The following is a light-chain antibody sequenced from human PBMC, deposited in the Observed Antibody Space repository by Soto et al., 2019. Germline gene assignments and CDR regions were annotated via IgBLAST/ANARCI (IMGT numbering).Light chain of an antibody. CDR2: AAS. J-gene: IGKJ2*01. V-gene: IGKV3-20*01. Sequence: EIVLTQSPGTLSLSLGERATLSCRASQSVSSSYLAWYQQKPGQAPRLLIYAASSRATGIPDRFSGSGSGTDFTLTISSLQSEDCAVYYCQQYNNWPLPYTFGQGTKVDIK. CDR3: QQYNNWPLPYT. CDR1: QSVSSSY.